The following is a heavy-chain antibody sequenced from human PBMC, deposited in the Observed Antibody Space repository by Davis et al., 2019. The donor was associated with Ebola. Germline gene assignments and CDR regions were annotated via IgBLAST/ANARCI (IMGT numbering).Heavy chain of an antibody. V-gene: IGHV4-59*01. CDR2: IYYGGSTSGGST. CDR3: ARGGAGAFSRFDP. CDR1: GGSISNYY. D-gene: IGHD1-26*01. Sequence: PSETLSLTCTVSGGSISNYYWSWIRQPPGKGLQWIGYIYYGGSTSGGSTSYNPSLKSRVTISVDTSKNQFSLKLSSVTAADTAVYYCARGGAGAFSRFDPWGPGTLVTVSS. J-gene: IGHJ5*02.